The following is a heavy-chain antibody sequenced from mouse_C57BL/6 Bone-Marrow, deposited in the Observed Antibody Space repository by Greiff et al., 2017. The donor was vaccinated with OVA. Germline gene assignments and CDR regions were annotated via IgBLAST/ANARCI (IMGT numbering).Heavy chain of an antibody. CDR1: GYTFTSYW. J-gene: IGHJ1*03. CDR2: IHPNSGST. D-gene: IGHD1-1*01. Sequence: QVQLKESGAELVKPGASVKLSCKASGYTFTSYWMHWVKQRPGQGLEWIGMIHPNSGSTNYNEKFKSKATLTVDKSSSTAYMQLSSLTSEDSAVYFCGRCGYNGGNSPYWYFDVWGTGTTVTVSS. V-gene: IGHV1-64*01. CDR3: GRCGYNGGNSPYWYFDV.